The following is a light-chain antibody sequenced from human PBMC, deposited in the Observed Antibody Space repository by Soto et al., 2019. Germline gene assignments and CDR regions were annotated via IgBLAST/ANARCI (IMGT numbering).Light chain of an antibody. CDR2: GAS. V-gene: IGKV3-15*01. CDR1: QDIRSS. Sequence: EIMMTQSPATLSVTPGERVTLSCRASQDIRSSLAWYQQKPGQAPRLLIYGASIRATGVPATFSGSGSGTEFTLSISSLQSEHLGVYYCQQFHSYPLTFGGGTKADI. CDR3: QQFHSYPLT. J-gene: IGKJ4*01.